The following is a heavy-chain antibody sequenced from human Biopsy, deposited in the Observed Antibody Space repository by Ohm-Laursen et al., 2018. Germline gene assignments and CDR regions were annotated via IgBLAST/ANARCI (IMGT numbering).Heavy chain of an antibody. CDR3: ARLYRLDDYWNDDPPDAFDV. CDR2: ISNRGST. D-gene: IGHD3-3*01. J-gene: IGHJ3*01. Sequence: SDTLSLTCTVSGGSISSDYWSWIRQSPGKGLEWIGYISNRGSTNYNPSLRGRVTISVDTSKNQFSLKPSSVTAADTAVFFCARLYRLDDYWNDDPPDAFDVWGQGTRVTVSS. V-gene: IGHV4-59*07. CDR1: GGSISSDY.